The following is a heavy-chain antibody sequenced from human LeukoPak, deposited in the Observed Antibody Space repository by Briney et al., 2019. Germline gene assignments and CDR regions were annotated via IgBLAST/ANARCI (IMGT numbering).Heavy chain of an antibody. CDR2: IYYSGST. CDR3: ARALLGAAADPFDY. V-gene: IGHV4-61*01. D-gene: IGHD6-13*01. Sequence: PSETLSLTCTVSGGSVSSGSYYWSWIRQPPGKGLEWLGYIYYSGSTNYNPSLKSRVTISVDTSKNQFSLKLSSVTAADTAVYYCARALLGAAADPFDYWGQGTLVIVSS. CDR1: GGSVSSGSYY. J-gene: IGHJ4*02.